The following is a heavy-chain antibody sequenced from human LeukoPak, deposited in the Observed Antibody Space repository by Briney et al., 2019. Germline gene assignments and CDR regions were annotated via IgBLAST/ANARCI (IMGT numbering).Heavy chain of an antibody. D-gene: IGHD3-10*01. V-gene: IGHV3-49*04. CDR3: LRYYGSGSLSGY. CDR1: GFNFGDYA. J-gene: IGHJ4*02. CDR2: IRNKVYGGTI. Sequence: GGSLRLSCTGSGFNFGDYAMGWVRQAPGKGLEWVGFIRNKVYGGTIEYAAAVKGRFTISRDDSNSIAFLQMDSLKTEDTAVYYCLRYYGSGSLSGYWGQGTLVTVSS.